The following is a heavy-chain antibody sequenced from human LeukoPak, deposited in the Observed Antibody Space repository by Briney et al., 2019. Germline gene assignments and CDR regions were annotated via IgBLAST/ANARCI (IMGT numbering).Heavy chain of an antibody. CDR2: IYHSGST. V-gene: IGHV4-38-2*01. CDR3: ARRSSSDYYYYYYMDV. J-gene: IGHJ6*03. CDR1: GSSISSGYY. D-gene: IGHD6-6*01. Sequence: PSETLSLTCAVSGSSISSGYYWGWIRQPPGKGLEWIGIIYHSGSTYYNPSLKSRVTISVDTSKNQFSLKLSSVTGADTAVYYCARRSSSDYYYYYYMDVWGKGTTVTVSS.